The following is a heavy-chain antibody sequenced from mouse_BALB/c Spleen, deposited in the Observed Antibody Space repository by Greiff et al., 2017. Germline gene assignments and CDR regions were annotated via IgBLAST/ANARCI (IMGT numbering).Heavy chain of an antibody. J-gene: IGHJ3*01. Sequence: EVQGVESGGGLVKPGGSLKLSCAASGFTFSSYAMSWVRQTPEKRLEWVASISSGGSTYYPDSVKGRFTISRDNARNILYLQMSSLRSEDTAMYYYARKGHYDGYCLAWFAYWGQGTLVTVSA. V-gene: IGHV5-6-5*01. CDR3: ARKGHYDGYCLAWFAY. CDR1: GFTFSSYA. CDR2: ISSGGST. D-gene: IGHD2-3*01.